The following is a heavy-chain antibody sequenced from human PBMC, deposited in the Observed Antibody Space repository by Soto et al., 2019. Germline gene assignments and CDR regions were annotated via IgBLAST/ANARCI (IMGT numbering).Heavy chain of an antibody. CDR2: IYPGDSDT. D-gene: IGHD2-2*01. V-gene: IGHV5-51*01. Sequence: GESLKISCKGSGYIFTNSWIGWVSQMPGKGLEWMGIIYPGDSDTRYSPSFQGQVTISADKSITTAYLQWSSLTASDTAMYYCARLQAAMPAAAGMDVWGQGTAVTVSS. J-gene: IGHJ6*02. CDR1: GYIFTNSW. CDR3: ARLQAAMPAAAGMDV.